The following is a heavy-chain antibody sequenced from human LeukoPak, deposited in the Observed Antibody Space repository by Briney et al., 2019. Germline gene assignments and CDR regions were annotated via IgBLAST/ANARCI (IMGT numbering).Heavy chain of an antibody. CDR1: GFTFDDYG. CDR2: IYSGGNT. D-gene: IGHD3-22*01. Sequence: GGSLRLSCAASGFTFDDYGMSWVRQAPGKGLEWVSFIYSGGNTYYADSVKGRFTISRDNSKNTVHLQMNSLRAKDTAMYYCARRAGDYSHPYDYWGQGTLVTVSS. J-gene: IGHJ4*02. V-gene: IGHV3-53*01. CDR3: ARRAGDYSHPYDY.